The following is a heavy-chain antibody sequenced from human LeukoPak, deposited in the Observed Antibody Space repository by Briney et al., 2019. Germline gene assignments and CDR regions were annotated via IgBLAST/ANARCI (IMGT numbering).Heavy chain of an antibody. V-gene: IGHV3-74*01. CDR3: ARDEDLDTALIKRGFDY. Sequence: QPGGSLRLSCTASGFTFSSYAMSWVRQAPGKGLVWVSSTNRDGSSTYYADSVKGRFTISRDNAKNTLYLQINSLRVEDTAVYYCARDEDLDTALIKRGFDYWGQGTLVTVSS. J-gene: IGHJ4*02. CDR1: GFTFSSYA. D-gene: IGHD5-18*01. CDR2: TNRDGSST.